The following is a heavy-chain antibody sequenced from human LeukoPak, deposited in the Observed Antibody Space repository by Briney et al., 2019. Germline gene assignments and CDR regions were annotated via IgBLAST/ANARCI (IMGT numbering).Heavy chain of an antibody. Sequence: SETLSLTCTVSGGSITNYYWSWIRQPPGKGLEWIGFSYYNGNTNYNPSLKSRVTISVDTSKSQFSLKLSSVTAADTAVYYCARFVWGSYRYSPNFDYWGQGTLVTVSS. CDR1: GGSITNYY. CDR3: ARFVWGSYRYSPNFDY. D-gene: IGHD3-16*02. CDR2: SYYNGNT. J-gene: IGHJ4*02. V-gene: IGHV4-59*12.